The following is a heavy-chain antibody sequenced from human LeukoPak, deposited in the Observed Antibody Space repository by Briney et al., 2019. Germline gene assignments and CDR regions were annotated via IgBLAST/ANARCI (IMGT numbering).Heavy chain of an antibody. CDR2: IKQDGSEK. J-gene: IGHJ4*02. CDR3: AKDGVGYCSGGSCYSGADY. CDR1: GFNFSGYW. D-gene: IGHD2-15*01. V-gene: IGHV3-7*01. Sequence: GGSLRLSCAASGFNFSGYWMTWVRQAPGKGLEWVANIKQDGSEKYYVDSLKGRFTISRDNSKNTLYLQMNSLRAEDTAVYYCAKDGVGYCSGGSCYSGADYWGQGTLVTVSS.